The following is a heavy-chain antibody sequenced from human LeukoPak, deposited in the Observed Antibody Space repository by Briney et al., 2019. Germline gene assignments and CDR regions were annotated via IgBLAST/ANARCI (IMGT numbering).Heavy chain of an antibody. CDR3: ARSENRLLWFGEFRS. Sequence: ASVKVSCKASGYTFTSYDINWVRQAPGQGLEGMGIINPSGGSTSYAQKFQGRVTMTRDTSTSTVYMELSSLRSEDTAVYYCARSENRLLWFGEFRSWGQGTLVTVSS. CDR2: INPSGGST. V-gene: IGHV1-46*01. D-gene: IGHD3-10*01. J-gene: IGHJ5*02. CDR1: GYTFTSYD.